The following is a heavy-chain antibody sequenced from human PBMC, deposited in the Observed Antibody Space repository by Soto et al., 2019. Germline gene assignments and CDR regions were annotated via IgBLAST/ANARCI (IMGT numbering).Heavy chain of an antibody. CDR1: GGSISNNY. V-gene: IGHV4-59*01. CDR3: AGVGSSWYLGMDV. Sequence: QVQLQESGPGLVKPSETLSLTCTVSGGSISNNYWSWIRQPPGMGLEWVGYIYYTGTTNYNPSLTTRVIIALGTATNQFFLPPRSVTAANTAVYYCAGVGSSWYLGMDVWGQGTTVTVSS. J-gene: IGHJ6*02. CDR2: IYYTGTT. D-gene: IGHD6-13*01.